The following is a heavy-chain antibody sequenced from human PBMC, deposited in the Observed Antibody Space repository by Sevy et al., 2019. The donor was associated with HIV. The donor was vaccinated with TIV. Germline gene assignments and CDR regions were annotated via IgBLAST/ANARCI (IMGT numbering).Heavy chain of an antibody. CDR2: FDPEDGET. Sequence: ASVKVSCKVSGYTLTELSMHWVRQAPGKGLEWMGGFDPEDGETIYAQMFQGRVTMTEDTSTDTAYMELSSLRSDDTAVYYCATMEYFYDSSAYLSGDYWGQGTLVTVSS. V-gene: IGHV1-24*01. CDR3: ATMEYFYDSSAYLSGDY. J-gene: IGHJ4*02. CDR1: GYTLTELS. D-gene: IGHD3-22*01.